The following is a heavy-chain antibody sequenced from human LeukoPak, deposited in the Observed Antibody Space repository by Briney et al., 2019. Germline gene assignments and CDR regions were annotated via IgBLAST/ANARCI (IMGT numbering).Heavy chain of an antibody. D-gene: IGHD2-2*01. CDR1: RFTFSSYA. J-gene: IGHJ4*02. Sequence: GGSLRLSCAASRFTFSSYAMHWVRQAPGKGLEWVAVISYDGSNKYYADSVKGRFTISRDNSKNTLYLQMNSLRAEDTAVYYCAKDRVPVTIVPTEQDYWGQGTLVTVSS. CDR3: AKDRVPVTIVPTEQDY. CDR2: ISYDGSNK. V-gene: IGHV3-30-3*01.